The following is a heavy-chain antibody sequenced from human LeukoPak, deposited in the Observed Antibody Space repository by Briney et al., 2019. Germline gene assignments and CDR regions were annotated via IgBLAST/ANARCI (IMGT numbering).Heavy chain of an antibody. Sequence: GGSLRLSCAASGFTFSSYAMSWVRQAPGKGREWVSAISGSGGSTYYADSVKGRFTISRDNSKNTLYLQMNSLRAEDTAVYYCAKDRVKDRYFDYWGQGTLVTVSS. CDR1: GFTFSSYA. CDR2: ISGSGGST. J-gene: IGHJ4*02. D-gene: IGHD4-23*01. V-gene: IGHV3-23*01. CDR3: AKDRVKDRYFDY.